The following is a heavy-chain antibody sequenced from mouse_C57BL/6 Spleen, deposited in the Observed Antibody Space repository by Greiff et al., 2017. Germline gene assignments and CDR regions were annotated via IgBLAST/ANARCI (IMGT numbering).Heavy chain of an antibody. CDR1: GFTFTDYY. V-gene: IGHV7-3*01. J-gene: IGHJ2*01. CDR3: ARSYYGYDYCED. CDR2: IRNKANGYTT. Sequence: EVMLVESGGGLVQPGGSLRLSCAASGFTFTDYYLSWVRQPPGKALAWLVFIRNKANGYTTEYTASLNGRFSISSDNSHSIIYLQMNAMRAEDRATNDCARSYYGYDYCEDGGQGTTRT. D-gene: IGHD2-9*01.